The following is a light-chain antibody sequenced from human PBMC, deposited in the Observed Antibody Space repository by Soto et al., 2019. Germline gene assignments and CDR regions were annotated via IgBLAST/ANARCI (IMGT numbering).Light chain of an antibody. CDR1: SSDVGGYKY. CDR3: CSYAGSYTLV. Sequence: QSALTQPRSVSGSPGQSVTISCTGTSSDVGGYKYVSWYQQYPGKAPKLMISDVSKRPSGVPDRFSGSKSGNTASLTISGLRAEDEADYYCCSYAGSYTLVFGGGTKVTVL. CDR2: DVS. V-gene: IGLV2-11*01. J-gene: IGLJ2*01.